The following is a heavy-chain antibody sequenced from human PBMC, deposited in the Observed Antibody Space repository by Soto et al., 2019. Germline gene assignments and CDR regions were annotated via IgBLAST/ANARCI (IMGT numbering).Heavy chain of an antibody. Sequence: PSETLSPTCTVPGASISSSDWTWIRQPPGKGPGWIGYIDYSGSTNYNPPLKSRVTISVDTSKDQFSLKLSSVTAADTDVYYCARDRIDYGDYYYYGMDVWGQGTTVTVSS. CDR3: ARDRIDYGDYYYYGMDV. CDR1: GASISSSD. V-gene: IGHV4-59*01. D-gene: IGHD4-17*01. J-gene: IGHJ6*02. CDR2: IDYSGST.